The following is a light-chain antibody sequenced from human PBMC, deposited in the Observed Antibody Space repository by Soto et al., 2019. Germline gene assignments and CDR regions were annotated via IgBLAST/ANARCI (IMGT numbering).Light chain of an antibody. J-gene: IGLJ1*01. CDR1: SSNIGSNA. V-gene: IGLV1-44*01. CDR3: QSYDSSLSGSV. CDR2: STN. Sequence: QSVLTQPPSASGTPGQRVTISCSGSSSNIGSNAVNWYQQFPGTAPTLLIYSTNERPSGVPDRFSGSKSGTSASLAITGLQAEDEADYYCQSYDSSLSGSVFGTGTKVTVL.